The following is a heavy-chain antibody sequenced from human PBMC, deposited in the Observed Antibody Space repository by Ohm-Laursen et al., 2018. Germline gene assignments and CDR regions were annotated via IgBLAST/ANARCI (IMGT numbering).Heavy chain of an antibody. CDR3: AKGGLSSSGYYYGGY. CDR2: ISGSGGST. V-gene: IGHV3-23*01. J-gene: IGHJ4*02. CDR1: GFTFSSYA. Sequence: GSLRLSCAASGFTFSSYAMSWVRQAPGKGLEWVSAISGSGGSTYYADSVKGRFTISRDNSKNTLYLQMNSLRADDTAVYYCAKGGLSSSGYYYGGYWGQGTLVTVSS. D-gene: IGHD3-22*01.